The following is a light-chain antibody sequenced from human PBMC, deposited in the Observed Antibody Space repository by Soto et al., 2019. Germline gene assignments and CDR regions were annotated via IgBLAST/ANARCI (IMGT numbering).Light chain of an antibody. J-gene: IGLJ2*01. V-gene: IGLV1-51*01. Sequence: QSALTQPPSVSAAPGQKVTISCSASSSNIGNNYVSWYQHLPRTAPKLLIYDNNKRPSGIPDRFSGSKSGTSATLGITGLQTGDEADYYCGTWDSSLSTVLFGGGTKVTVL. CDR2: DNN. CDR3: GTWDSSLSTVL. CDR1: SSNIGNNY.